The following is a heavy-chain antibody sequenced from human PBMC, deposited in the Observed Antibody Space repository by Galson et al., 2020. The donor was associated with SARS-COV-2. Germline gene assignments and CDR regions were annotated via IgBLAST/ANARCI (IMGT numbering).Heavy chain of an antibody. Sequence: GGSLRLSCAGSGFTFSSYAMSWVRQAPGKGLEWVSAISGSGGSTYYADSVKGRFTISRDNSKNTLYLQMNSLRAEDTAVYYCAKEGAGAGWYEPDVGYYGMDVWGQGTTVTVSS. V-gene: IGHV3-23*01. J-gene: IGHJ6*02. CDR2: ISGSGGST. D-gene: IGHD6-19*01. CDR1: GFTFSSYA. CDR3: AKEGAGAGWYEPDVGYYGMDV.